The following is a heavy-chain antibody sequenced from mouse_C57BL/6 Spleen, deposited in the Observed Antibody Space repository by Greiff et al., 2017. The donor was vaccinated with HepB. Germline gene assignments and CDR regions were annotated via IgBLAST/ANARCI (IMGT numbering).Heavy chain of an antibody. J-gene: IGHJ2*01. CDR2: INPSNGRT. V-gene: IGHV1S81*02. CDR3: ARVITRDY. CDR1: GYTFTSYW. D-gene: IGHD6-1*01. Sequence: VQLQQSGAELVKPGASVKLSCKASGYTFTSYWMHWVKQWPGQGLEWIGEINPSNGRTNYNEKFKSKATLPVDKSSSTAYMQLSSPTSEDSAVYYCARVITRDYWGQGTTLTVSS.